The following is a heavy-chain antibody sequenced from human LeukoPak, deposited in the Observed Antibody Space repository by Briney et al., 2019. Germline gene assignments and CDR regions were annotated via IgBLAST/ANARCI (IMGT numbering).Heavy chain of an antibody. V-gene: IGHV4-38-2*02. J-gene: IGHJ5*02. CDR3: ARCIVATPLGWFDP. Sequence: SETLSLTCTVSGYSISSGYYWGWIRQPPGKGLEWIGSIYHSGSTYYNPSLKSRVTISVATSKNQFSLKLSSVTAADTAVYYCARCIVATPLGWFDPWGQGTLVTVSS. D-gene: IGHD5-12*01. CDR2: IYHSGST. CDR1: GYSISSGYY.